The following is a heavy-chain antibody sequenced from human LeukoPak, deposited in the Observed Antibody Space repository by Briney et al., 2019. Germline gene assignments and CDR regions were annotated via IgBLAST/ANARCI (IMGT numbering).Heavy chain of an antibody. Sequence: GGSLRLSCAATGFSFRSYWRNWVRQAPGKGLEWLAIIKQDGSEKHYKSSVEGRFTISRDNAKNSLHLQMNSLRAEDTAVYYCAGGSGYLITSWGQGTLVTVSS. D-gene: IGHD3-9*01. CDR3: AGGSGYLITS. CDR1: GFSFRSYW. V-gene: IGHV3-7*01. CDR2: IKQDGSEK. J-gene: IGHJ5*02.